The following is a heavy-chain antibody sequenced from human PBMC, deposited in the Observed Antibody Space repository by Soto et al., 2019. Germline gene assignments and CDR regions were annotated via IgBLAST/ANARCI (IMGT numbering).Heavy chain of an antibody. V-gene: IGHV2-5*02. CDR1: GFSLSTSGVG. J-gene: IGHJ4*02. Sequence: QITLKESGPPLVKPTQTLTLTCTFSGFSLSTSGVGVGWIRQPPGKALEWLALIYWDDDKRYSPSLKSRLTITKDTSKNQVVLTMTNKDPVDTATYYCAHSICRLAGSCRAFDYWGQGTLVTVSS. CDR3: AHSICRLAGSCRAFDY. CDR2: IYWDDDK. D-gene: IGHD2-15*01.